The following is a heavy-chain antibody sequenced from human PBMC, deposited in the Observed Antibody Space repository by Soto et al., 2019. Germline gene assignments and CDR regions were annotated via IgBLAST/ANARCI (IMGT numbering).Heavy chain of an antibody. D-gene: IGHD2-15*01. Sequence: QVRLVQSGAEVKKPGASVKVSCKASGYTFTSYGISWVRQAPGQGLEWMGWISAYNGNTNYAQKLQGRVTMTTDTSTSTAYMELRSLRSDDTAVYYCARGYCSGGSCFPPGVKNAFDIWGQGTMVTVSS. J-gene: IGHJ3*02. V-gene: IGHV1-18*01. CDR2: ISAYNGNT. CDR3: ARGYCSGGSCFPPGVKNAFDI. CDR1: GYTFTSYG.